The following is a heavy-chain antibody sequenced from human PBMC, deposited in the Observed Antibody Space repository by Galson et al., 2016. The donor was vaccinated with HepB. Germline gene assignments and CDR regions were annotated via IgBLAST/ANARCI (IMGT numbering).Heavy chain of an antibody. CDR3: ARKGFAVAGYYFDY. D-gene: IGHD6-19*01. CDR1: VFIFSGSA. Sequence: SLRLSCAASVFIFSGSAMHWVRQTSGKGLEWVGRIRSKVNNYATAYGASVKGRFTISRDDSENMAYLQMNSLKTEDTAVYYCARKGFAVAGYYFDYWGRGTLVTVSS. CDR2: IRSKVNNYAT. J-gene: IGHJ4*02. V-gene: IGHV3-73*01.